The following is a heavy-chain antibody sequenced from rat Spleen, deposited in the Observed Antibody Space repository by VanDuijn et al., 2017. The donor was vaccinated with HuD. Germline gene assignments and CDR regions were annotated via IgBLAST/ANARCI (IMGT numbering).Heavy chain of an antibody. Sequence: EVQLVESGGGLVQPGRSLKLSCAASGFTFSDYAMAWVRQSPEKGLEWVASISTGGGNTYYRDSVKGRFTISRDNAKNTQYLQMDSLRSEDTTTYYCARTAIAHWYFDFWGPGTMVTVSS. V-gene: IGHV5S14*01. CDR2: ISTGGGNT. J-gene: IGHJ1*01. CDR3: ARTAIAHWYFDF. CDR1: GFTFSDYA. D-gene: IGHD1-2*01.